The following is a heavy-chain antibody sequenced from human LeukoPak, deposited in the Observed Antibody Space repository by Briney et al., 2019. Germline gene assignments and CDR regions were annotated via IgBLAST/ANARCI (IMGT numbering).Heavy chain of an antibody. CDR2: VSGSGSGT. CDR3: AKRVRDGYNSPIDY. Sequence: PGGSLRLSCAASGFLISDYAMNWVRQAPGKGLEWVSGVSGSGSGTHYVDSVKGRFTISRDTSKNTLYLQTNNLRAEDTAIYYCAKRVRDGYNSPIDYWGQGNLVIVSS. J-gene: IGHJ4*02. CDR1: GFLISDYA. V-gene: IGHV3-23*01. D-gene: IGHD5-24*01.